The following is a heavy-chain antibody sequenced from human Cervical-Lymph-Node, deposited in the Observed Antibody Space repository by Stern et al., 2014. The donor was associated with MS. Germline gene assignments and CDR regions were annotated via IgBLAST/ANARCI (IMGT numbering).Heavy chain of an antibody. J-gene: IGHJ4*02. CDR2: IKQDGSEK. V-gene: IGHV3-7*01. D-gene: IGHD3/OR15-3a*01. CDR3: YRGRLGR. CDR1: GFTFTYYW. Sequence: VQLVQSGGALVQPGGSLRLSCAASGFTFTYYWMNWVRQAPGKGLEWVANIKQDGSEKYYVDSVKGRFTISRDNDKNSVYLQMNSLRAEDTAVYYCYRGRLGRWGQGTLVTVSS.